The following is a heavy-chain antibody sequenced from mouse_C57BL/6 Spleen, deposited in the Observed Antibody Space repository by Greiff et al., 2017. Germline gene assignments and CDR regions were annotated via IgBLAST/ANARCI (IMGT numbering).Heavy chain of an antibody. J-gene: IGHJ3*01. V-gene: IGHV1-18*01. D-gene: IGHD1-1*01. CDR1: GYTFTDYN. CDR3: AGSDDYDDSSGFAY. CDR2: INPNNGGT. Sequence: VQLKESGPELVKPGASVKIPCKASGYTFTDYNMDWVKQSHGKSLEWIGDINPNNGGTIYNQKFKGKATLTVDQSSSTAYVERRSLSSEDAAVYYCAGSDDYDDSSGFAYGGQGTLVTVSA.